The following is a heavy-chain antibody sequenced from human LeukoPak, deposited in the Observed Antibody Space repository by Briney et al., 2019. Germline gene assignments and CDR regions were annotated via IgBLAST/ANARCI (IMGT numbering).Heavy chain of an antibody. D-gene: IGHD3-10*01. J-gene: IGHJ6*02. CDR2: ISYDGSNK. CDR1: GFTFSSYA. V-gene: IGHV3-30-3*01. CDR3: ARDPNYYGSGAPYYYYGMDV. Sequence: GGSLRLSCAASGFTFSSYAMHWVRQAPGKGLEWVADISYDGSNKYYADSVKGRFTISRDNSKNTLYLQMNSLRAEDTAVYYCARDPNYYGSGAPYYYYGMDVWGQGTTVTVSS.